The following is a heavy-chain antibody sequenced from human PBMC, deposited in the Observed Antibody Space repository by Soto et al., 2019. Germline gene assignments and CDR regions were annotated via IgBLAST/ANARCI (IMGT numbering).Heavy chain of an antibody. CDR2: LSSDGSNK. CDR3: AKSGGNYYLYDAFDI. CDR1: GFTFSDYG. D-gene: IGHD1-26*01. Sequence: QVPLVESGGGVVQPGRSLRLYFAASGFTFSDYGMHWVRQAPGKGLEWVAVLSSDGSNKYYADSVKGRFTISRDNSKNTLYLQMNSLRAEDTAVYYCAKSGGNYYLYDAFDIWGQGTMVTVSS. J-gene: IGHJ3*02. V-gene: IGHV3-30*18.